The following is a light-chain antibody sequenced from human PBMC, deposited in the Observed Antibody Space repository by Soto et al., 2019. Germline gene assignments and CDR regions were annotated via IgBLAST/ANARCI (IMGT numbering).Light chain of an antibody. V-gene: IGKV1-5*03. J-gene: IGKJ1*01. Sequence: DIQMTQSPSTLSASVGDRVTITCRASQSISSWLAWYQQKPGKAPKLLIYKAFSLESGVPSRFSGSGSGTEFTLTISSLQPDDFATYYCQQYNSYSWTFGQGNKVEIK. CDR1: QSISSW. CDR2: KAF. CDR3: QQYNSYSWT.